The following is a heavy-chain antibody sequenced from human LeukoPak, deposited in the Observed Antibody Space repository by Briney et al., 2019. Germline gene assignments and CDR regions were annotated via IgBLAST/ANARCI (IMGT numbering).Heavy chain of an antibody. CDR2: ISAYNGNT. V-gene: IGHV1-18*01. Sequence: ASVKVSCKASGYTFSNYGISWVRQAPGQGLEWMGWISAYNGNTNYAQKLQGRVTLTTDTSTSTAYMEVRSLTSDDTALYYCARDYHYDSGRDAFDIWGQGTMVTVSS. CDR1: GYTFSNYG. CDR3: ARDYHYDSGRDAFDI. J-gene: IGHJ3*02. D-gene: IGHD3-22*01.